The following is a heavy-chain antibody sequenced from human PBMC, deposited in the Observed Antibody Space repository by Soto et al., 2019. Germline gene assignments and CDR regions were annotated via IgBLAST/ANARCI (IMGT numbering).Heavy chain of an antibody. D-gene: IGHD3-10*01. CDR1: GGTFSSYA. J-gene: IGHJ4*02. Sequence: SVKVSCKASGGTFSSYAISWVRQAPGQGLEWMGGIIPIFGTANYAQKFQGRVTITADESTSTAYMELSSLRSEDTDVYYCASHYYGSGSYPLWGQGTRVTVS. CDR2: IIPIFGTA. CDR3: ASHYYGSGSYPL. V-gene: IGHV1-69*13.